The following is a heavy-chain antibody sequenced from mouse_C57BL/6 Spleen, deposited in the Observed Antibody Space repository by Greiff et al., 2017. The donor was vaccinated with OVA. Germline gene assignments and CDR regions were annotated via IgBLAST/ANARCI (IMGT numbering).Heavy chain of an antibody. Sequence: EVKLMESGPGLVKPSQSLSLPCSVTGYSITSGYYWNWIQPFPGNQLEWMGYISNDGSNNYDPFLKNRISITRDTSKNQFLLKLNSVTTEDTATYYCARDPRNWPFAYWGQGTLDTVSA. CDR1: GYSITSGYY. D-gene: IGHD4-1*01. CDR3: ARDPRNWPFAY. V-gene: IGHV3-6*01. J-gene: IGHJ3*01. CDR2: ISNDGSN.